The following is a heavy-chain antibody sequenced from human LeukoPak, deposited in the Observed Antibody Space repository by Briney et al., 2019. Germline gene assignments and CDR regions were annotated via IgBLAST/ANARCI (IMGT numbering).Heavy chain of an antibody. CDR1: GFTFSRYA. J-gene: IGHJ4*02. Sequence: GGSLRLSCAASGFTFSRYAMHWVRQAPGKGLEWVSEISSSGGGTYSADSVKGRFTISRDNSKNTLYLQMNGLRADDTAVYYCAKDRPGGLGYTRGGLDFWGQGTLVTVSS. CDR3: AKDRPGGLGYTRGGLDF. V-gene: IGHV3-23*01. CDR2: ISSSGGGT. D-gene: IGHD6-25*01.